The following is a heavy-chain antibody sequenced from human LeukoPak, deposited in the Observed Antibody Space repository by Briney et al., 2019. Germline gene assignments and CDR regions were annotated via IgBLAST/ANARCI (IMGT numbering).Heavy chain of an antibody. CDR3: AKGRRFGELLGGEFDY. CDR2: ISGSGGST. Sequence: PGGSLRLSCAASGITFSSYAMSWDRQDPGKGLEWVSAISGSGGSTYYADSVKGRFTISRDNSTNTLYLQMNSLSAEDTAVYYCAKGRRFGELLGGEFDYWGQGTLVTVST. V-gene: IGHV3-23*01. D-gene: IGHD3-10*01. CDR1: GITFSSYA. J-gene: IGHJ4*02.